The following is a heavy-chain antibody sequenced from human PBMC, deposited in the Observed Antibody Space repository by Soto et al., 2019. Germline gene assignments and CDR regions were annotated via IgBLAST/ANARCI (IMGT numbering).Heavy chain of an antibody. D-gene: IGHD3-22*01. CDR3: ARDLGPPRLIFDSSSYQFDY. V-gene: IGHV1-46*02. J-gene: IGHJ4*02. CDR1: GYTFNTYY. CDR2: INPSDGST. Sequence: QVQLVQSGAEVKKPGASVKVSCKASGYTFNTYYMHWVRQAPGQGLEWMGIINPSDGSTTYAQKFQGRVIVTRDTSTSTVHMELSSLRSDDTAVYYCARDLGPPRLIFDSSSYQFDYWGQGSLITVSS.